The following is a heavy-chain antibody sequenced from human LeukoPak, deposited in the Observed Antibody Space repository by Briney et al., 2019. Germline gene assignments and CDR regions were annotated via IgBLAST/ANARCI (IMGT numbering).Heavy chain of an antibody. CDR3: ASELSNREDFDY. V-gene: IGHV1-2*02. D-gene: IGHD2/OR15-2a*01. J-gene: IGHJ4*02. CDR2: INPNSGGT. Sequence: ASVKVSCKASGYTFTAYFIHWVRQAPGQGLEWMGWINPNSGGTNYAQKFQGRLTMTRDTSITTAYMGLSSLQSDDTAVYYCASELSNREDFDYWGQGTLVTVSS. CDR1: GYTFTAYF.